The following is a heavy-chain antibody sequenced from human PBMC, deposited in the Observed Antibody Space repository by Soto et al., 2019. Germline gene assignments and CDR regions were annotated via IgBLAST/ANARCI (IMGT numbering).Heavy chain of an antibody. CDR2: INAGNGNT. D-gene: IGHD5-18*01. J-gene: IGHJ4*02. CDR3: ARDGAEDTAMVSDFDY. V-gene: IGHV1-3*01. CDR1: GYTFTSYA. Sequence: ASVKVSCKASGYTFTSYAMHWVRQAPGQRLEWMGWINAGNGNTKYSQKFQGRVTITRDTSASTAYMELSSLRSEDTAVYYCARDGAEDTAMVSDFDYWGQGTLVTVSS.